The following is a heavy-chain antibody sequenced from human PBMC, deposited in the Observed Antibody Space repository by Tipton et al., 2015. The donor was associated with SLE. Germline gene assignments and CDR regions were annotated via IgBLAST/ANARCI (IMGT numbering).Heavy chain of an antibody. V-gene: IGHV4-34*01. J-gene: IGHJ3*02. CDR2: INHSGST. Sequence: LRLSCAVYGGSFSGYYWSWIRQPPGKGLEWIGEINHSGSTNYNPSLKSRVTISVDTSKNQFSLKLSSVTAADTAVYYCARLVSSYHAFDIWGQGTMVTVSS. D-gene: IGHD1-26*01. CDR1: GGSFSGYY. CDR3: ARLVSSYHAFDI.